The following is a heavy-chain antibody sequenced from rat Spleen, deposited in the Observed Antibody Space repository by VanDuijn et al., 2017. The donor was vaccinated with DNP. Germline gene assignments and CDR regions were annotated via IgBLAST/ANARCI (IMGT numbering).Heavy chain of an antibody. J-gene: IGHJ1*01. Sequence: EVQLVESGGGLVQPGRSMKLSCAASGFTFSNYDMAWVRQAPKKGLEWVATISYDGSSTYYRDSVKGRFTISRDNAKSTLYLQMDSLRSEDTATYYCTTLYGGSYWYFDFWGPGTMVTVSS. V-gene: IGHV5-7*01. D-gene: IGHD1-11*01. CDR2: ISYDGSST. CDR1: GFTFSNYD. CDR3: TTLYGGSYWYFDF.